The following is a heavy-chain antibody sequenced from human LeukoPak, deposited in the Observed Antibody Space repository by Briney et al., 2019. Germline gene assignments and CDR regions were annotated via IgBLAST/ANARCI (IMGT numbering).Heavy chain of an antibody. CDR1: GFTFSSYA. Sequence: PGGSLRLSCAASGFTFSSYAMSWVRQAPGKGLEWVSAISGSGGSTYYADSVKGRFTISRDNSKNTLYLQMNSLRAEDTAVYYCASGVVVHDAFDIWGQGTMVTVSS. J-gene: IGHJ3*02. V-gene: IGHV3-23*01. CDR3: ASGVVVHDAFDI. D-gene: IGHD3-22*01. CDR2: ISGSGGST.